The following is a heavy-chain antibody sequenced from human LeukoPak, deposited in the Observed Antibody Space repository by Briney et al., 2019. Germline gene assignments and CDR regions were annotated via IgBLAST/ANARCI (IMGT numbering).Heavy chain of an antibody. Sequence: GGSLRLSCAASGFTFSSYGMHWVRQAPGKGLEWVAVIWYDGSNKYYADSVKGRFTISRDNSKNTLYLQMNSLRAEDTAVYYCARDWLYGSGSYLDYWGQGTLVTVSS. J-gene: IGHJ4*02. D-gene: IGHD3-10*01. V-gene: IGHV3-33*01. CDR1: GFTFSSYG. CDR3: ARDWLYGSGSYLDY. CDR2: IWYDGSNK.